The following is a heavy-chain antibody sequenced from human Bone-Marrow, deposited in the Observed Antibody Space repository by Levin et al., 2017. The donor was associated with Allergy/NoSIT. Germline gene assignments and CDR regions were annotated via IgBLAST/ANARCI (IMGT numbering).Heavy chain of an antibody. CDR3: TTDRGCTGGVCYSFQGYY. V-gene: IGHV3-15*01. CDR2: IKSKTDGGTT. J-gene: IGHJ4*02. Sequence: GGSLRLSCAASGFTFSNAWMSWVRQAPGKGLEWVGRIKSKTDGGTTDYAAPVKGRFTISRDDSKNTLYLQMNSLKTEDTAVYYCTTDRGCTGGVCYSFQGYYWGQGTLVTVSS. CDR1: GFTFSNAW. D-gene: IGHD2-8*02.